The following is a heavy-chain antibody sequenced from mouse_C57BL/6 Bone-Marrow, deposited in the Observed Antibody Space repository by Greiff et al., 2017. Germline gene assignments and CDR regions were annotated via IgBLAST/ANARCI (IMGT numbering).Heavy chain of an antibody. D-gene: IGHD1-1*02. CDR1: GFTFSDYY. V-gene: IGHV5-16*01. Sequence: EVKLVESEGGLVQPGSSMKLSCTASGFTFSDYYMAWVRQVPEKGLEWVANINYDGSSTYYLDSLKSRFIISRDNAKNILYLQMSSLKSEDTATYYCARSYGDYWGQGTTLTVSS. CDR3: ARSYGDY. CDR2: INYDGSST. J-gene: IGHJ2*01.